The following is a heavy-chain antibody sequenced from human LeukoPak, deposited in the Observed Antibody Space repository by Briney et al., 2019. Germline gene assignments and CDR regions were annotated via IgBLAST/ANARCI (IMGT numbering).Heavy chain of an antibody. CDR2: ISSSSSYI. V-gene: IGHV3-21*01. J-gene: IGHJ4*02. CDR3: ARDSYYDSRGFDY. CDR1: GFTFSSYS. D-gene: IGHD3-22*01. Sequence: GGSLRLSCAASGFTFSSYSMNWVRQAPGKGLEWVSSISSSSSYIYYADSVKGRLTISRDNAKNSLYLQMNSLRAEDTAVYYCARDSYYDSRGFDYWGQGTLVTVSS.